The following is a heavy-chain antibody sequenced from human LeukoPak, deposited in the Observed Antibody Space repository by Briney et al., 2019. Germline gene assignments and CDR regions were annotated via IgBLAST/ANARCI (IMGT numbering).Heavy chain of an antibody. J-gene: IGHJ4*02. Sequence: SETLSLTCAVYGGSFSGYYWSWIRQPPGKGLEWIGEINHSGSTNYNPSLKSRVTISVDTSTNQFSLKLSSVTAADTAVYYCARLFGSGSYYRVYFDYWGQGTLVTVSS. CDR3: ARLFGSGSYYRVYFDY. V-gene: IGHV4-34*01. CDR1: GGSFSGYY. CDR2: INHSGST. D-gene: IGHD3-10*01.